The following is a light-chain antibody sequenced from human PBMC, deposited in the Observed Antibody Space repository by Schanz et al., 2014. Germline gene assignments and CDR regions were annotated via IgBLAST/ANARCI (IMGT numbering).Light chain of an antibody. CDR2: DVS. CDR3: SSYAGSHNYV. J-gene: IGLJ1*01. Sequence: QSALTQPASVSGSPGQSITISCTGTSSDVGGYDFVSWYQQHPGTAPKLMIYDVSHRPSEISNRFSGSKSDNTASLTISGLQAEDEAVYYCSSYAGSHNYVFGTGTKLTVL. V-gene: IGLV2-14*01. CDR1: SSDVGGYDF.